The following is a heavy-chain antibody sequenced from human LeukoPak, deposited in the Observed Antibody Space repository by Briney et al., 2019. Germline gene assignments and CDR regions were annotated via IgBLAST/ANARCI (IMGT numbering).Heavy chain of an antibody. Sequence: ASVKVSCTASGYTFTSYYMHWVRQAPGQGLEWMGIINPSGGSTSYAQKFQGRVTMTRDTSTSTVYMELSSLRSEDTAVYYCARDSSGYYYFDYWGQGTLVTVSS. CDR2: INPSGGST. CDR3: ARDSSGYYYFDY. J-gene: IGHJ4*02. V-gene: IGHV1-46*01. D-gene: IGHD3-22*01. CDR1: GYTFTSYY.